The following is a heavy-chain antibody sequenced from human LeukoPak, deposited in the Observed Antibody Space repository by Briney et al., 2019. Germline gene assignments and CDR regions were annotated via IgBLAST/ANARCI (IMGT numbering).Heavy chain of an antibody. V-gene: IGHV4-59*06. CDR3: ARENYDSSGYYDY. J-gene: IGHJ4*02. CDR1: GGSISSYY. D-gene: IGHD3-22*01. Sequence: PSETLSLTCTVSGGSISSYYWSWIRQPAGKGLEWIGYIYYSGSTYYNPSLKSRVTISVDTSKNQFSLKLSSVTAADTAVYYCARENYDSSGYYDYWGQGTLVTVSS. CDR2: IYYSGST.